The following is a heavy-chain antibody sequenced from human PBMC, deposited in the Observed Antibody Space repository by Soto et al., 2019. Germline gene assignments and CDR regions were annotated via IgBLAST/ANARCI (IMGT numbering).Heavy chain of an antibody. V-gene: IGHV6-1*01. J-gene: IGHJ4*02. D-gene: IGHD6-6*01. CDR3: ASNSLLYGSSSVFFDY. CDR2: TYYRSKWYN. Sequence: QSQTLSLTCAISGDSVSSNSAAWNWIRQSPSRGLEWLGRTYYRSKWYNDYAVSVKSRITINPDTSKNQFSLQLNSVTPEDTAVYYCASNSLLYGSSSVFFDYWGQGTLVTVSS. CDR1: GDSVSSNSAA.